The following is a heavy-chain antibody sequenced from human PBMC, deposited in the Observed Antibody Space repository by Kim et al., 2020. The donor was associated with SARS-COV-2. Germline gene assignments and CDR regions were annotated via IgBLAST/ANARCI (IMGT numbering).Heavy chain of an antibody. Sequence: GGSLRLSCAASGFTFSDYYMAWLRQAPGKGLEWVSYISSSGDKTYYADSVKGRFTVSRDNAKNSLHLQLNDLSVDDTALYYCARGVPNAAAGFYWGGGIL. V-gene: IGHV3-11*01. CDR2: ISSSGDKT. J-gene: IGHJ1*01. CDR3: ARGVPNAAAGFY. D-gene: IGHD6-13*01. CDR1: GFTFSDYY.